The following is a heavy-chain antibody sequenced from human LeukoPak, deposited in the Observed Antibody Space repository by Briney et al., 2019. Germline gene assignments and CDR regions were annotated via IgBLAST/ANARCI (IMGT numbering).Heavy chain of an antibody. J-gene: IGHJ4*02. CDR3: ARSNIVVVPAAKPLDY. CDR2: INHSGST. CDR1: GGSFSGYY. V-gene: IGHV4-34*01. Sequence: SETLSLTCAVYGGSFSGYYWSWIRPPPGKGLEWIGEINHSGSTNYNPSLKSRVTISVDTSKNQFSLKLSSVTAADTAVYYCARSNIVVVPAAKPLDYWGQGTLVTVSS. D-gene: IGHD2-2*01.